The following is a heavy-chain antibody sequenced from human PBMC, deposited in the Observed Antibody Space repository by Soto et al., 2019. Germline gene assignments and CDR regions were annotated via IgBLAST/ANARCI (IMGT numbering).Heavy chain of an antibody. CDR3: ARQGSSSWYWNYYYGMDV. D-gene: IGHD6-13*01. Sequence: SETLSLTCTVSGGSISSSSYYWGWIRQPPGKGLEWIGSIYYSGSTYYNPSLKSRVTISVDTSKNQFSLKLSSVTAADTAVYYCARQGSSSWYWNYYYGMDVWGQGTTVTVS. CDR2: IYYSGST. V-gene: IGHV4-39*01. J-gene: IGHJ6*02. CDR1: GGSISSSSYY.